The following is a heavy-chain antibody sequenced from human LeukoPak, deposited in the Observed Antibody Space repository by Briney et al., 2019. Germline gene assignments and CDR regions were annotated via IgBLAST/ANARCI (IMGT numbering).Heavy chain of an antibody. Sequence: ASVKVSCKASGCTFTSYYMHWVRQAPGQGLEWMGIINPSSGSTSYAQKFQGRVTMTRDTSTSTVYMELSSLTSEDTAIYYCARPRNPYSSSWPSFDYWGQGTLVTVSS. J-gene: IGHJ4*02. CDR2: INPSSGST. CDR3: ARPRNPYSSSWPSFDY. D-gene: IGHD6-13*01. V-gene: IGHV1-46*01. CDR1: GCTFTSYY.